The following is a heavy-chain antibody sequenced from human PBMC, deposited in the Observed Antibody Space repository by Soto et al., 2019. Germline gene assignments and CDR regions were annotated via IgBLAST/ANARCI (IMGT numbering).Heavy chain of an antibody. Sequence: GESLKISCKGSGYSFAGYWITWVRQKPGKGLEWMGRIDPSDSQTYYSPSFRGHVTISVTKSITTVFLQWSSLRASDTAKYYCARQIYDSDTGPNFQYYFDSWGQGTPVTAPQ. D-gene: IGHD3-22*01. CDR1: GYSFAGYW. CDR3: ARQIYDSDTGPNFQYYFDS. V-gene: IGHV5-10-1*01. CDR2: IDPSDSQT. J-gene: IGHJ4*02.